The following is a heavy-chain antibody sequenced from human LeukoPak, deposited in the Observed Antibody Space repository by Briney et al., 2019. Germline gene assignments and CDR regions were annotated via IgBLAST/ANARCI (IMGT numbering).Heavy chain of an antibody. CDR1: GGSISSYY. D-gene: IGHD3-10*02. CDR2: IYYSGST. V-gene: IGHV4-59*08. CDR3: ARLSGLTTFDY. Sequence: ASETLSLTCTASGGSISSYYWSWIRQPPGKGLEWIGYIYYSGSTNYNPSLKSRVTISVDTSKNQFSLKLSSVTAADTAVYYCARLSGLTTFDYWGQGTLVTVSS. J-gene: IGHJ4*02.